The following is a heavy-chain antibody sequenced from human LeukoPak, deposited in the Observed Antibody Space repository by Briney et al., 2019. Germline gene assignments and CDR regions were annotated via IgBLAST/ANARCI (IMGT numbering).Heavy chain of an antibody. CDR3: ARSPSPYSSGWYFDY. CDR1: GDSVSINSAA. Sequence: QTLSLTCAISGDSVSINSAAWNWSRQSPSRGLEWLGRTYQRSKWYNDYAVSVKSRITINPDISKNQFSLQLNSVTPEDTAVYYCARSPSPYSSGWYFDYWGQGTLVTVSS. V-gene: IGHV6-1*01. D-gene: IGHD6-19*01. CDR2: TYQRSKWYN. J-gene: IGHJ4*02.